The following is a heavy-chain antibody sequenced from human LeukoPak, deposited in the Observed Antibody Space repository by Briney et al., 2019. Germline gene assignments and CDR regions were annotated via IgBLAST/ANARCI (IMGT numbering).Heavy chain of an antibody. CDR3: AREPYTEDYYDSSGYLDAFDI. J-gene: IGHJ3*02. CDR2: ISSSSSYI. V-gene: IGHV3-21*01. D-gene: IGHD3-22*01. Sequence: GGSLRLSCAASGFTFSSYSMNWVRQAPGKGLEWVSPISSSSSYIYYADSVKGRFTISRDNAKNSLYLQMNSLRAEDTAVYYCAREPYTEDYYDSSGYLDAFDIWGQGTMVTVSS. CDR1: GFTFSSYS.